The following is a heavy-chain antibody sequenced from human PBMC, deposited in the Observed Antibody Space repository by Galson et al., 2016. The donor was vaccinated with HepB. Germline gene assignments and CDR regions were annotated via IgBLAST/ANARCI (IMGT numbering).Heavy chain of an antibody. CDR1: GYTFTSYG. CDR2: INAGTGIT. J-gene: IGHJ6*02. V-gene: IGHV1-3*01. CDR3: ARGHGGDWRDYYGVDV. Sequence: SCKASGYTFTSYGINWVRQAPGQGLEWLGWINAGTGITKYSQKFRDRVTITRDTSANTVYLDMTSLRSEDTAVFYCARGHGGDWRDYYGVDVWGQGTTVTVSS. D-gene: IGHD2-21*02.